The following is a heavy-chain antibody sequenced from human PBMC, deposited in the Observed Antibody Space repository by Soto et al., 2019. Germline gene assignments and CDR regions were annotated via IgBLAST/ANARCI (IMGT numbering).Heavy chain of an antibody. CDR2: IYSGGST. V-gene: IGHV3-53*01. Sequence: EVQLVESGGGLIQPGGSLRLSCTASGFIVSSNYMSWVRQAPGKGLEWVSVIYSGGSTYYGDSVKGRFTISRDNSKNTLYLQMNNLRAEDTAVDHWARSPWGGPFDYWGQGTLVTVSS. CDR3: ARSPWGGPFDY. D-gene: IGHD7-27*01. CDR1: GFIVSSNY. J-gene: IGHJ4*02.